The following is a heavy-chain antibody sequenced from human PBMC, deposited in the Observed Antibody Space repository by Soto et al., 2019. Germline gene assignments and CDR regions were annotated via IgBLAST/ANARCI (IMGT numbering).Heavy chain of an antibody. CDR1: GFTFSNAW. J-gene: IGHJ4*02. CDR2: IKSKTDGGTT. D-gene: IGHD4-17*01. V-gene: IGHV3-15*01. Sequence: VQLVESGGGLVKPGGSLRLSCAASGFTFSNAWMSWVRQAPGKGLEWVGRIKSKTDGGTTDYAAPVKGRFTISRDDSKNTLYLQMNSLKTEDTAVYYCTTPRSATVGSDYFDYWGQGTLVTVSS. CDR3: TTPRSATVGSDYFDY.